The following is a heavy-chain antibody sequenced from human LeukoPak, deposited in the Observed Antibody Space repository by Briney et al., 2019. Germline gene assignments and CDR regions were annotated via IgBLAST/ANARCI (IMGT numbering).Heavy chain of an antibody. D-gene: IGHD2-2*01. V-gene: IGHV3-23*01. CDR2: ISGSGGST. CDR3: ARGKARYCSSTSCYAPFDY. J-gene: IGHJ4*02. Sequence: GALRLSCAASGFTSINYAMNWVRQAPGKGLEWVSAISGSGGSTYYADSVKGRFTISRDNSKNTLYLQMNSLRAEDTAVYYCARGKARYCSSTSCYAPFDYWGQGTLVTVSS. CDR1: GFTSINYA.